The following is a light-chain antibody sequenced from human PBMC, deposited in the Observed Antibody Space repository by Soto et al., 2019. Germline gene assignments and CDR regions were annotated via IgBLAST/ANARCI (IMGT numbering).Light chain of an antibody. CDR3: CSYAGSYYYV. CDR1: SSDVGGYNY. J-gene: IGLJ1*01. V-gene: IGLV2-11*01. CDR2: DVS. Sequence: QSVLTQPPSASGSPGQSVTISCTGTSSDVGGYNYVSWYQQHPGKAPKLMIYDVSKRPSGVPDRLSGSKSGNTASLTISGLQAEDEADYYCCSYAGSYYYVFGTGTKVTVL.